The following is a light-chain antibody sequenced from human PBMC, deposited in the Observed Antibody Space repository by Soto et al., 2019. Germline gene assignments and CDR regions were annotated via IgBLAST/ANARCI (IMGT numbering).Light chain of an antibody. J-gene: IGLJ1*01. CDR3: AAWDDSLSGLYV. CDR1: SSNIGTYT. CDR2: NND. Sequence: QSVLTQPPSASGTPGQRVTISCSGSSSNIGTYTVNWYQQFPGTAPKLLIYNNDQRPSGVPDRFSGFKDGTAASLAISGLQSEDEAEYYCAAWDDSLSGLYVFGTATQLTVL. V-gene: IGLV1-44*01.